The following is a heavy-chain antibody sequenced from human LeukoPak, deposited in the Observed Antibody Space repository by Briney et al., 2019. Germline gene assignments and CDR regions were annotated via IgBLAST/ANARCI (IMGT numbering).Heavy chain of an antibody. CDR1: GFTFNNCA. V-gene: IGHV3-23*01. J-gene: IGHJ4*02. Sequence: PGGSLRLSCAASGFTFNNCAMIWVRQAPGKGLEWVSTISTAGAGTYYADSVKGRFTISRDNSKNTLYLQMNSLRAEDTAVYYCAKRGGSGSYYPFDYWGQGTLVTVSS. CDR3: AKRGGSGSYYPFDY. D-gene: IGHD3-10*01. CDR2: ISTAGAGT.